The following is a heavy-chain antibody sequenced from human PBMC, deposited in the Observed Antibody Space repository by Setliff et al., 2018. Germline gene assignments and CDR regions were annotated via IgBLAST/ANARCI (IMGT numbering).Heavy chain of an antibody. V-gene: IGHV4-39*01. CDR3: ASCRFQVPYNY. Sequence: PSETLSLTCTVPGDSISSCSYYWGWIRQPPGKGLEWIGTIYDSGKTYYNPSLKSRVTISVDTSKNQFSLKLNSVTAADTGVYYCASCRFQVPYNYWGQGTLVTVSS. CDR2: IYDSGKT. D-gene: IGHD2-2*02. J-gene: IGHJ4*02. CDR1: GDSISSCSYY.